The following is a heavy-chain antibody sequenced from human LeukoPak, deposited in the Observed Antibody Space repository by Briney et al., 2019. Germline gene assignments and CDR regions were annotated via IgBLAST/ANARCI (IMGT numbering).Heavy chain of an antibody. J-gene: IGHJ3*01. CDR1: GIIFDDYA. CDR3: TIRRFSGYDAAFDV. Sequence: PGGSLRLSCAASGIIFDDYAMYWVRQAPGKGLEWVSGVNWKTGNIGYADSVKDRFTTFRDYAKTSMYMQMNSLTTEDTALYYCTIRRFSGYDAAFDVWGQGTMVTVSS. V-gene: IGHV3-9*01. CDR2: VNWKTGNI. D-gene: IGHD5-12*01.